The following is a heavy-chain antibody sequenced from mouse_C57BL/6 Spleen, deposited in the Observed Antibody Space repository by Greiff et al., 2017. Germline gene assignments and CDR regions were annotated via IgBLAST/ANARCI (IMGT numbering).Heavy chain of an antibody. CDR1: GYTFTSYG. D-gene: IGHD2-3*01. Sequence: QVQLKESGAELARPGASVKLSCKASGYTFTSYGISWVKQRTGQGLEWIGEIYPRSGNTYYNEKFKGKATLTADKSSSTAYMELRSLTSEDSAVYFCAREGYDGYSAWFAYWGQGTLVTVSA. V-gene: IGHV1-81*01. CDR2: IYPRSGNT. CDR3: AREGYDGYSAWFAY. J-gene: IGHJ3*01.